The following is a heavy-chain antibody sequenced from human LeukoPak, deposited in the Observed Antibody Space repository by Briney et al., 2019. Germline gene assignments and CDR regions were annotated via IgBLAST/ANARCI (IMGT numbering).Heavy chain of an antibody. J-gene: IGHJ4*02. CDR3: ARDHVVGANDY. CDR2: IKQDGSEK. Sequence: PGGSLRLSCTASGFTFSTYWMSWVRQAPGKGVHGVANIKQDGSEKMYVDSVKRRFTNSRVNAKHSLYLQMNSLRGEETAVYYCARDHVVGANDYWGQGTLVTVSS. CDR1: GFTFSTYW. V-gene: IGHV3-7*01. D-gene: IGHD1-26*01.